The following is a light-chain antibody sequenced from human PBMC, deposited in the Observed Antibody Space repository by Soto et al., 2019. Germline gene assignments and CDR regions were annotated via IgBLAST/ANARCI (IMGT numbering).Light chain of an antibody. CDR3: AAWDDSLSGPV. V-gene: IGLV1-47*01. J-gene: IGLJ7*01. CDR1: SSNIGSNY. CDR2: KND. Sequence: QSVLTQPPSASGTPGQRVTISCSGSSSNIGSNYVYWYQQLPGTAPKLLIYKNDQRPSGVPDRSSGSKSGTSASLAISGLRSEDEADYYCAAWDDSLSGPVFGRGTQLTVL.